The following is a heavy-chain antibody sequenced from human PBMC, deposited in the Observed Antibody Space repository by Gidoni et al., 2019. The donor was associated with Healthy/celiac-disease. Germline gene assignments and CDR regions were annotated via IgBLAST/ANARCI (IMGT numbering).Heavy chain of an antibody. CDR2: IKQDGSEK. Sequence: EVQLVESGGGLVQPGGSRRLSCAASGFTFSSYWLSWVRQAPGKGLEWVANIKQDGSEKYYVDSVKGRFTISRDNAKNSLYLQMNSLRAEDTAVYYCARDPYSYDYYFDYWGQGTLVTVSS. D-gene: IGHD5-18*01. CDR3: ARDPYSYDYYFDY. CDR1: GFTFSSYW. J-gene: IGHJ4*02. V-gene: IGHV3-7*01.